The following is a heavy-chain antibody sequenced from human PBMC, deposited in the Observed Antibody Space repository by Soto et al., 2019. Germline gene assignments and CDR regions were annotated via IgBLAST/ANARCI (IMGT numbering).Heavy chain of an antibody. CDR3: ARDYDRSGYPRYYFDY. J-gene: IGHJ4*02. CDR2: INPSGGST. CDR1: GVTFSSYT. Sequence: ASVKVSCKASGVTFSSYTISWVRQAPGQGLEWMGIINPSGGSTSYAQKFQGRVTMTRDTSTSTVYMELSSLRSEDTAVYYCARDYDRSGYPRYYFDYWGQGTLVTVSS. V-gene: IGHV1-46*01. D-gene: IGHD3-22*01.